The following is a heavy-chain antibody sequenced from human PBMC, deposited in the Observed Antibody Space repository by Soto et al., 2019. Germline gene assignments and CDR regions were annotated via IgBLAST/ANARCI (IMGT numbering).Heavy chain of an antibody. CDR2: IWYDGSNK. D-gene: IGHD3-10*01. Sequence: PGGSLRLSCAASGFTFRSYGMHWVRQAPGKGLEWVAVIWYDGSNKYYADSVKGRFTISRDNSKNTLYLQMNSLRAEDTAVYYCARDSATMVRGVITNFDYWGQGTLVTVSS. CDR3: ARDSATMVRGVITNFDY. CDR1: GFTFRSYG. J-gene: IGHJ4*02. V-gene: IGHV3-33*01.